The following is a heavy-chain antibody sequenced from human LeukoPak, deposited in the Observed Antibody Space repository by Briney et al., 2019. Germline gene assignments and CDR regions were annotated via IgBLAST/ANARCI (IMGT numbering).Heavy chain of an antibody. Sequence: SETLSLTCTVSGYSISSGYYWGWIRQPPGKGLEWIGSIYHSGSTYYNPSLKSRVTISVDTSKNQFSLKLSSVTAADTAVYYCARALGSATRYFDYWGQGTLVTVSS. CDR3: ARALGSATRYFDY. CDR1: GYSISSGYY. D-gene: IGHD2-15*01. CDR2: IYHSGST. V-gene: IGHV4-38-2*02. J-gene: IGHJ4*02.